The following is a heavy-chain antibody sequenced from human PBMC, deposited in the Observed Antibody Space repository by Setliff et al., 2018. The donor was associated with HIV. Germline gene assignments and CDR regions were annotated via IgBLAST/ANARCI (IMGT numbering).Heavy chain of an antibody. CDR3: ARVLDYSNPGYFDY. Sequence: PSETLSLTCTVSGGSISSYYWSWIRQPPGKGLELIGYIYTSGSTNYNHSLKSRVTITVDTSKNQFSLNLSSVTAADTAVYYCARVLDYSNPGYFDYWGQGTLVTVSS. V-gene: IGHV4-4*08. CDR2: IYTSGST. CDR1: GGSISSYY. J-gene: IGHJ4*02. D-gene: IGHD4-4*01.